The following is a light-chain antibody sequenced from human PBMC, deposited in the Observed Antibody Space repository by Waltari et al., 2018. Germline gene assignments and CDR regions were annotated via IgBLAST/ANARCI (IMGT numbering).Light chain of an antibody. CDR1: SRDIGYYDY. Sequence: QSALTQPASVSGSPGQSITISCTGTSRDIGYYDYVSWYQRVPGKSPTLLIYQGSHRASGGSNRFSGSKSGNTASLTRSGLQAEDEAEYYCNSYPVNSNVFGSGTKVTVL. CDR3: NSYPVNSNV. V-gene: IGLV2-14*01. J-gene: IGLJ1*01. CDR2: QGS.